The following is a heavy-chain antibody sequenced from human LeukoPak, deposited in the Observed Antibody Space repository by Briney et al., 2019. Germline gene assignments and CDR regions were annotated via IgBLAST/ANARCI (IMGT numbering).Heavy chain of an antibody. V-gene: IGHV3-23*01. D-gene: IGHD3-3*01. CDR3: AKKSPIFGVVIPLFDY. Sequence: GGSLRLSCAGSGLNFSSFVMTWVRQAPGKGLEWVSSISASGRSTYYADSVKGRFTISRDNSKNTLYLQVNSLRAEDTAVYHCAKKSPIFGVVIPLFDYWGQGTLVSVSS. CDR1: GLNFSSFV. CDR2: ISASGRST. J-gene: IGHJ4*02.